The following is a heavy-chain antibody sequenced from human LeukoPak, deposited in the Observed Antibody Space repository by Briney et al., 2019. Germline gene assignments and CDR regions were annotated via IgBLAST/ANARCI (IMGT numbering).Heavy chain of an antibody. J-gene: IGHJ4*02. V-gene: IGHV3-21*01. CDR2: ISGSSYYI. CDR3: AKSLIVVVIVPFDY. D-gene: IGHD2-21*01. CDR1: GFTFSSYT. Sequence: GGSLRLSCAASGFTFSSYTVNWIRQAPGKGLEWVSSISGSSYYIYYADSVRGRFTISRDNAKNSAYLQMNSLRAEDTAVYYCAKSLIVVVIVPFDYWGQGTLVTVSS.